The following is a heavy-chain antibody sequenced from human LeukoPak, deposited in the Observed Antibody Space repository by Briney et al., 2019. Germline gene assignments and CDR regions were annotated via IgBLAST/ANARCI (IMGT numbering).Heavy chain of an antibody. CDR3: AREETATVMAPGFDP. Sequence: PGGSLRLSCTASGFTFGDYAMNWVRQAPGKGLEWVSVIYSGGSTYYADSVKGRFTISRDNSKNTRYLQMNSLRAEDTAVYYCAREETATVMAPGFDPWGQGTLVTVSS. V-gene: IGHV3-53*01. J-gene: IGHJ5*02. D-gene: IGHD5-24*01. CDR2: IYSGGST. CDR1: GFTFGDYA.